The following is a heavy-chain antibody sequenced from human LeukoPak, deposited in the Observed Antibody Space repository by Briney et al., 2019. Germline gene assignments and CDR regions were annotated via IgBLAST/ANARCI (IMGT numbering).Heavy chain of an antibody. V-gene: IGHV4-59*12. Sequence: SETLSLTCTVFGDSINAYYWNWIRQSPGKGLEWIGYIFYTGSTHYNPPLESRVTISLDRSKNQFSLKLSSVTAADTAVYYCARFRELSPKYYFDYWGQGTLVTVSS. CDR1: GDSINAYY. CDR2: IFYTGST. J-gene: IGHJ4*02. CDR3: ARFRELSPKYYFDY. D-gene: IGHD3-10*01.